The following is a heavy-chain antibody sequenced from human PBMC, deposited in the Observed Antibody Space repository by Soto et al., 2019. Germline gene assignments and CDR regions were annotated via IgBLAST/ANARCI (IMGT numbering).Heavy chain of an antibody. CDR3: ARRHLAVAVSPWFDP. Sequence: QVTLKESGPVLVKPTETLTLRCTVSGLSITDSEMGVSWISQPPGQPLEWLAHIDSSGEKSYRTFLKSRLAISKDTSNRQIVLTMTNMDPADTATYYCARRHLAVAVSPWFDPWGQGIPVTVSS. J-gene: IGHJ5*02. D-gene: IGHD6-19*01. V-gene: IGHV2-26*01. CDR1: GLSITDSEMG. CDR2: IDSSGEK.